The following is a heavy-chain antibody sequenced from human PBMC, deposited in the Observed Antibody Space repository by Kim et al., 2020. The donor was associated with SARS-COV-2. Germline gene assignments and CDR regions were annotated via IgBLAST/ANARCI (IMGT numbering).Heavy chain of an antibody. V-gene: IGHV5-51*01. J-gene: IGHJ4*02. CDR3: ARPPAPCYYDSSCTHYFDY. CDR2: IYPGDSDT. D-gene: IGHD3-22*01. CDR1: GYSFTSYW. Sequence: GESLKISCKGSGYSFTSYWIGWVRQMPGKGLEWMGIIYPGDSDTRYSPSFQGQVTISADKSISTAYLQWSSLKASDTAMYYCARPPAPCYYDSSCTHYFDYWGQGTLVTVSS.